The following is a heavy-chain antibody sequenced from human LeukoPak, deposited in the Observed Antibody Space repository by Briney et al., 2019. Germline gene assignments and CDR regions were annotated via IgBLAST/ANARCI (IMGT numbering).Heavy chain of an antibody. CDR2: IYYSGST. Sequence: SETLSLTCTVSGGSISSSSYYWGWIRQPPGKGLEWIGSIYYSGSTYYNPSLKSRVTISVDTSKNQFSLKLSSVTAADTAVYYCARDLAAADTYYYYYGMDVWGQGTTVTVSS. V-gene: IGHV4-39*07. J-gene: IGHJ6*02. D-gene: IGHD6-13*01. CDR1: GGSISSSSYY. CDR3: ARDLAAADTYYYYYGMDV.